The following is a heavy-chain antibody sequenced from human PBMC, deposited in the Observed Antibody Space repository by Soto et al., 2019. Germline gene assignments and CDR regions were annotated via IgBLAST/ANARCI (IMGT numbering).Heavy chain of an antibody. V-gene: IGHV3-23*01. CDR1: GLTFSSYA. Sequence: GGSLRLSCAASGLTFSSYAMSWVRQAPGKGLEWVSAISGSGGSTYHADSVKGRFTISRDNSKNMLYLQMNSLRAEDTAVDYCAKVGIAAAALDYWGQGTLVTVSS. CDR2: ISGSGGST. D-gene: IGHD6-13*01. CDR3: AKVGIAAAALDY. J-gene: IGHJ4*02.